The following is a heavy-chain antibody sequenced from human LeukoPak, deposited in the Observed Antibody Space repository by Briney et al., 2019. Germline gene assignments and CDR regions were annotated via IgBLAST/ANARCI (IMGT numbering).Heavy chain of an antibody. J-gene: IGHJ2*01. CDR2: ISTYNGNT. D-gene: IGHD3-9*01. Sequence: ASVKVSCKASGYTFTDYNFSWVRQAPGQGLEWMGWISTYNGNTKYAQNLQGRVTMTTDTSTSTAYMELRSLRSDDTAVYYRARDLDWVFDLWGRGTLVTVPS. V-gene: IGHV1-18*01. CDR1: GYTFTDYN. CDR3: ARDLDWVFDL.